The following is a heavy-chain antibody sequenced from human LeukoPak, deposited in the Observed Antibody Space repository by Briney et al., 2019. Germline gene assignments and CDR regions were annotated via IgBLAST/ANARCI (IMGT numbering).Heavy chain of an antibody. V-gene: IGHV1-18*01. CDR1: GYTFTSYG. Sequence: ASVKVSCKASGYTFTSYGISWVLQAPGQGLEWMGWISAYNGNTNYAQKLQGRVTMTTDTSTSTAYMELRSLRSDDTAVYYCARIRFAKPPFYYYYYMDVWGKGTTVTVSS. D-gene: IGHD3-3*01. CDR3: ARIRFAKPPFYYYYYMDV. CDR2: ISAYNGNT. J-gene: IGHJ6*03.